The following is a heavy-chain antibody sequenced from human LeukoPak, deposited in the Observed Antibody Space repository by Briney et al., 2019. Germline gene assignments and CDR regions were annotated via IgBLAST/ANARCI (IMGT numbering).Heavy chain of an antibody. CDR3: ARSGTMVQDNWFDP. D-gene: IGHD3-10*01. J-gene: IGHJ5*02. V-gene: IGHV1-18*01. Sequence: ASVKVSCKASGYTFISYGISWVRQALGQGLEWMGWISAYNGNTNYAQKLQGRVTMTTDTSTSTAYMELRSLRFDDTAVYYCARSGTMVQDNWFDPWGQGTLVTVSS. CDR1: GYTFISYG. CDR2: ISAYNGNT.